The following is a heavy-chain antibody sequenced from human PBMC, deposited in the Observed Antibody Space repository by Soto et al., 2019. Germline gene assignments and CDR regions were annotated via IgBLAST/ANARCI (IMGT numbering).Heavy chain of an antibody. D-gene: IGHD3-10*02. CDR2: IFHSGET. J-gene: IGHJ3*01. V-gene: IGHV4-30-4*08. CDR1: GASISSGDYY. CDR3: ARSYYVLGAFDV. Sequence: QVQLQESGPGLVKPSETLSLTCTVSGASISSGDYYWSWIRQSPGKGLQWNGYIFHSGETYYTQSLESRSSISVDASKKQFSLNLNSVTAAEAAVYCCARSYYVLGAFDVWGPGTVVTVSS.